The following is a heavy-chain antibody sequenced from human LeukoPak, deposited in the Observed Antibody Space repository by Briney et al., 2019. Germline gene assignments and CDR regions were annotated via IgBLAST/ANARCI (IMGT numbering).Heavy chain of an antibody. Sequence: PGGSLRLSCAASGFSFSGYSMNWVRQAPGKGLEWVSFIRSSSTDIYSAESLKGRFTISRDNAKNSVYLQMNSLRAEDTAVYYCARDTDGGAFDIWGQGKMVTVSS. CDR2: IRSSSTDI. CDR1: GFSFSGYS. CDR3: ARDTDGGAFDI. D-gene: IGHD4-23*01. J-gene: IGHJ3*02. V-gene: IGHV3-21*01.